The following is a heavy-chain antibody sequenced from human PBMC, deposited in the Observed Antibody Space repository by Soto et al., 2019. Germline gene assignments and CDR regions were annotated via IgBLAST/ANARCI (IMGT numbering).Heavy chain of an antibody. Sequence: QVQLQQWGAGLLKPSGTLSLTCAVYGGSFSGYQWSWIRQTPGRGLEWLGEINDSGSINYNPSLKSRVTILVDTPKRQISLKLTSVTAADTAVYYSARGLILWFGELSRRGGYYYYMDVWGKGTTVTVSS. CDR1: GGSFSGYQ. CDR2: INDSGSI. D-gene: IGHD3-10*01. V-gene: IGHV4-34*01. J-gene: IGHJ6*03. CDR3: ARGLILWFGELSRRGGYYYYMDV.